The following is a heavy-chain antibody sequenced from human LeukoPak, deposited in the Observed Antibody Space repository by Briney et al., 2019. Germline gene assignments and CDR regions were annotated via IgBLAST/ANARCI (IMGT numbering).Heavy chain of an antibody. Sequence: GSLRLSCAASGFTFSSYWMSWVRQAPGKGLEWVANIKQDGSGKYYVDSVKGRFTISRDNAKNSLYLQMNSLRAEDTAVYYCARGFLEWFQYYYYMDVWGKGTTVTVSS. D-gene: IGHD3-3*01. CDR1: GFTFSSYW. J-gene: IGHJ6*03. CDR3: ARGFLEWFQYYYYMDV. V-gene: IGHV3-7*01. CDR2: IKQDGSGK.